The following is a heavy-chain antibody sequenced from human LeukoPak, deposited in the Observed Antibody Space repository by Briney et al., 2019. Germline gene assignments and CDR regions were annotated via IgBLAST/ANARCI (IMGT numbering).Heavy chain of an antibody. CDR3: ARGTGKWALLNWFDP. J-gene: IGHJ5*02. CDR1: GYTFTSYD. Sequence: ASVKVSCKASGYTFTSYDINRVRQATGQGLEWMGWMNPNSGNTGYAQKFQGRVTMTRNTSISTAYMELSSLRSEDTAVYYCARGTGKWALLNWFDPWGQGTLVTVSS. CDR2: MNPNSGNT. V-gene: IGHV1-8*01. D-gene: IGHD2-8*01.